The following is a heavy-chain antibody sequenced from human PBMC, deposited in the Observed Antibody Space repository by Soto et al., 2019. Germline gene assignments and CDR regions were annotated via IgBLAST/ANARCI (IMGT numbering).Heavy chain of an antibody. D-gene: IGHD3-10*01. J-gene: IGHJ5*01. CDR1: GFTFGTYA. CDR3: ARRYGSGRYDWFDS. CDR2: ISGSGSRT. V-gene: IGHV3-23*01. Sequence: EVQLLESGGGLVQRGGSLRLSCSASGFTFGTYAMNWVRPSPGKGLERVSGISGSGSRTYYADSVKGRFTISIDNSENTVDLQMNSLRADATALYYCARRYGSGRYDWFDSWGLGALVTVSS.